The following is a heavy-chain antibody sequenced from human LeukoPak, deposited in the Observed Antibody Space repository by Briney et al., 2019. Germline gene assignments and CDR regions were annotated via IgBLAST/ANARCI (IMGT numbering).Heavy chain of an antibody. CDR1: GDSISSSSYY. J-gene: IGHJ4*02. D-gene: IGHD6-19*01. V-gene: IGHV4-39*02. CDR2: IYYSGTT. Sequence: PSETLSLTCTVSGDSISSSSYYWGWIRQPPGKGLEWIGNIYYSGTTYYNPSLKSRVTISVDTSKNHFSLKLSSVTAADTAVYYCARDLIAVAGALDYWGQGTLVTVSS. CDR3: ARDLIAVAGALDY.